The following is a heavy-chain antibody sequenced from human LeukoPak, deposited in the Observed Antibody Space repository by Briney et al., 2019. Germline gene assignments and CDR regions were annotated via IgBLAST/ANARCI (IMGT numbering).Heavy chain of an antibody. CDR3: ARVPHYYDSSGYYYRWFDP. CDR1: GGSISSYY. J-gene: IGHJ5*02. D-gene: IGHD3-22*01. CDR2: IYYSGST. V-gene: IGHV4-59*01. Sequence: SETLSLTCTVSGGSISSYYWSWIRQPPGKGLEWIGYIYYSGSTNYTPSLKSRVTISVDTSKNQFSLKLSSVTAADTAVYYCARVPHYYDSSGYYYRWFDPWGQGTLVTVSS.